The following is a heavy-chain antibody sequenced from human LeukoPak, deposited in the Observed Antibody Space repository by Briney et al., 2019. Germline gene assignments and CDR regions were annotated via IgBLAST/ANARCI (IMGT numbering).Heavy chain of an antibody. CDR3: AKDMGHDYGDYGQDY. CDR2: ISWNSGSI. CDR1: GFTFSRAW. J-gene: IGHJ4*02. V-gene: IGHV3-9*01. D-gene: IGHD4-17*01. Sequence: GGFLRLSCAASGFTFSRAWMSWLRQAPGKGLEWVSGISWNSGSIGYADSVKGRFTISRDNAKNSLYLQMNSLRAEDTALYYCAKDMGHDYGDYGQDYWGQGTLVTVSS.